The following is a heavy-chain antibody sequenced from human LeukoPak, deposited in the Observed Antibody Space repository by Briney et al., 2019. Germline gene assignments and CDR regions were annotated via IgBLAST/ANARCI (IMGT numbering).Heavy chain of an antibody. Sequence: GESLRLSCVASGFTFSNYWMTWVRQGPGRGLEWVANINGDGSAKFYMGSVKGRFTISRDNAKSSLYLQMNSLRAEDTAVYYCARASDAPASIWGQGILVTVSS. CDR2: INGDGSAK. D-gene: IGHD2-2*01. J-gene: IGHJ4*02. CDR3: ARASDAPASI. CDR1: GFTFSNYW. V-gene: IGHV3-7*01.